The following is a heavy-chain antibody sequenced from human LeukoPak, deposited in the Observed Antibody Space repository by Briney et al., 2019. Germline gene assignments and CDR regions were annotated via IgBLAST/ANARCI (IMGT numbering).Heavy chain of an antibody. CDR2: IWYDGSNK. CDR1: GFTFSSYG. D-gene: IGHD6-19*01. Sequence: GRSLRLSCAASGFTFSSYGMHWVRQAPGKGLEWVAVIWYDGSNKYYADSVKGRFTISRDNSKNTLYLQMNSLRAEATAVYYCARDLGGSSGWYGYGMDVWGQGTTVTVSS. CDR3: ARDLGGSSGWYGYGMDV. V-gene: IGHV3-33*01. J-gene: IGHJ6*02.